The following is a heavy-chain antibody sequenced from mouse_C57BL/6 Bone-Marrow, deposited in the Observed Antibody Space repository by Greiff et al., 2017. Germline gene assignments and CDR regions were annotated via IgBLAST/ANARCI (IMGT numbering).Heavy chain of an antibody. Sequence: VQLQQSGPVLVKPGASVKMSCKASGYTFTDYYMNWVKQSHGKSLEWIGVINPYNGGTSYNQKFKGKATLTVDKSSSTAYMELNSLTSEDSAVYYCATPGDGYAMDYWGQGTSVTVSS. CDR3: ATPGDGYAMDY. CDR2: INPYNGGT. CDR1: GYTFTDYY. V-gene: IGHV1-19*01. D-gene: IGHD3-3*01. J-gene: IGHJ4*01.